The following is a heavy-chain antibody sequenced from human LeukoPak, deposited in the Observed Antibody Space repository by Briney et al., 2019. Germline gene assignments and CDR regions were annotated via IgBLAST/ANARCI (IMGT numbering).Heavy chain of an antibody. V-gene: IGHV4-34*01. CDR3: ARGKTDIVVVPAARRYNWFDP. CDR2: INHSGST. CDR1: GGSFSGYY. D-gene: IGHD2-2*01. J-gene: IGHJ5*02. Sequence: SETLFLTCAVSGGSFSGYYWSWIRQPPGKGLEWIGEINHSGSTNYNPSLNSRVTITVDTSKNQFSLKLSSVTAADTAVYYCARGKTDIVVVPAARRYNWFDPWGQRTLVTVSS.